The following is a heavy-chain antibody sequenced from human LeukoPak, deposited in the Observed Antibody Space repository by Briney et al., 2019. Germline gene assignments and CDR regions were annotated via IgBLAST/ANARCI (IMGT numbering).Heavy chain of an antibody. CDR1: GGTFSSYA. J-gene: IGHJ4*02. V-gene: IGHV1-69*04. Sequence: GASVKVSCKASGGTFSSYAISWVRQAPGQGLEWMGRIIPILGISNYAQKFQGRVTITADKSTSTAYMELSSLRSEDTAVYYCARDEYYDFWSGYPSFDYWGQGTLVTVSS. CDR3: ARDEYYDFWSGYPSFDY. D-gene: IGHD3-3*01. CDR2: IIPILGIS.